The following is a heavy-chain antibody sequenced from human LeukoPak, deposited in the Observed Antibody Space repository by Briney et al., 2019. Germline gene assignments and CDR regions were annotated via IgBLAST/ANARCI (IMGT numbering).Heavy chain of an antibody. V-gene: IGHV4-61*02. J-gene: IGHJ4*02. CDR1: GGSISSGSYY. CDR2: IYTSGST. Sequence: SQTLSLTCAVSGGSISSGSYYWSWIRQPAGRGLEWIGRIYTSGSTNYNPSLKSRFTISVDTSKNQFSLQPSSVTAADTAVYYCARELKGYYFDYWGQGTLVTVSS. CDR3: ARELKGYYFDY.